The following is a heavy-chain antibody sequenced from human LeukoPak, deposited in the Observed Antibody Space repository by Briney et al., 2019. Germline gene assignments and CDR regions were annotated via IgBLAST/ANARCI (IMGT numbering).Heavy chain of an antibody. D-gene: IGHD3-10*01. V-gene: IGHV1-69*13. CDR2: IIPIFGTA. CDR3: ARRPSLLWFGEDRNNWFDP. J-gene: IGHJ5*02. Sequence: SVKVSCKASGGTFSSYAISWVRQAPGQGLEWMGGIIPIFGTANYAQKFQGRVTITADESTSTAYMELSSLRSEDTAVYYCARRPSLLWFGEDRNNWFDPWGQGTLVTVSS. CDR1: GGTFSSYA.